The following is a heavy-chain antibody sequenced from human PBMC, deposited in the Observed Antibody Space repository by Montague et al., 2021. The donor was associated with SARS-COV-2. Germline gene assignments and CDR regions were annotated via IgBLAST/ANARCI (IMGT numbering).Heavy chain of an antibody. Sequence: SETLSLTCAVYGGSFSGYYWSWIRKPPGKGLEWIGEINHSGSTNYNPSLKSRVTISVDTSKNQFSLKLGSVTAADTAVYYCARGSRQWLVRPPHYYYFDYWGQGTLVTVSS. D-gene: IGHD6-19*01. CDR2: INHSGST. J-gene: IGHJ4*02. V-gene: IGHV4-34*01. CDR1: GGSFSGYY. CDR3: ARGSRQWLVRPPHYYYFDY.